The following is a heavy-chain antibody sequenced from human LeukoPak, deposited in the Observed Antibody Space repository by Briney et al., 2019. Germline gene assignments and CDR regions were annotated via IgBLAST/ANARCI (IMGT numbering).Heavy chain of an antibody. D-gene: IGHD6-13*01. V-gene: IGHV4-38-2*02. CDR1: GYSISSGYY. CDR3: ARVGSSSWYKFNYFDY. Sequence: SETLSLTCTVSGYSISSGYYWGWIRQPPGRGLEWIGSIYHSGSTYYNPSLKSRVTMSVDTSKNQFSLKLSSVTAADTAVYYCARVGSSSWYKFNYFDYWGQGTLVTVSS. J-gene: IGHJ4*02. CDR2: IYHSGST.